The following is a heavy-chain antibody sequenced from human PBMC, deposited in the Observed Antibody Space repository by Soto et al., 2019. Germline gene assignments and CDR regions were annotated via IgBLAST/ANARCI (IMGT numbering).Heavy chain of an antibody. J-gene: IGHJ4*01. CDR3: ARFGGYTVTSDE. V-gene: IGHV4-34*01. Sequence: SETLSLTCAVYGGSFSGYYWSWIRQPSGKGLEWIGEINHSGSTNYNPSFKSRVTVSVDTSKNQFSLKLSSLTAADTAVYYCARFGGYTVTSDEWGHGIRVTVSS. CDR2: INHSGST. CDR1: GGSFSGYY. D-gene: IGHD4-17*01.